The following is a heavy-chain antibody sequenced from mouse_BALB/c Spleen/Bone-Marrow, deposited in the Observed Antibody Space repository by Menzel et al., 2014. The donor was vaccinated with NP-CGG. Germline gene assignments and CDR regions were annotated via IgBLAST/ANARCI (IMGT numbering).Heavy chain of an antibody. CDR3: ARGTRATYY. J-gene: IGHJ3*01. CDR2: INPNNGGT. V-gene: IGHV1-26*01. CDR1: GYTFXDYY. D-gene: IGHD3-1*01. Sequence: VQLQQSGPELVKPGASVKMSCKASGYTFXDYYMKWVKQNHGKSLEWIGDINPNNGGTFYNQKFKAKATLTVDKSSSTAYLQVNSLTSEDSAVYYCARGTRATYYWGQGTLVTVSA.